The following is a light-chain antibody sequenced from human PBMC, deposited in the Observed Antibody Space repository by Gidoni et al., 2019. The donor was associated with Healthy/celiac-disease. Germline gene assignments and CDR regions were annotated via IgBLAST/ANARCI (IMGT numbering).Light chain of an antibody. CDR2: GAS. CDR3: QQYGSLWT. CDR1: QSVSSSY. V-gene: IGKV3-20*01. J-gene: IGKJ1*01. Sequence: IVLTQSPGTLSLSPGERATLSCRASQSVSSSYLAWYQQQPGQDPRLLIYGASSRSTGIPDRFSGGGSGTDFTLTISRLEPEDFAVYYCQQYGSLWTFGQGTKVEIK.